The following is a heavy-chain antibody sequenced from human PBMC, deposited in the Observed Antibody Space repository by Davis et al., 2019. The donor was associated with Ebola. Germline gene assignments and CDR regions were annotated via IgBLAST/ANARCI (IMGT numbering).Heavy chain of an antibody. CDR2: INWNGGST. V-gene: IGHV3-20*04. Sequence: GESLKISCAASGFTFSSYAMSWVRQAPGKGLEWVSGINWNGGSTGYADSVKGRFTISRDNAKNSLYLQMNSLRAEDTALYYCTSTVVTSGSDYWGQGTLVTVSS. CDR1: GFTFSSYA. J-gene: IGHJ4*02. D-gene: IGHD4-23*01. CDR3: TSTVVTSGSDY.